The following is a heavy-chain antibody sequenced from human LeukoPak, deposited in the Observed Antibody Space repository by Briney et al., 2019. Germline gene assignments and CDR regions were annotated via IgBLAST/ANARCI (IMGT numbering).Heavy chain of an antibody. D-gene: IGHD2-2*01. Sequence: ASVKVSCKASGGTFSSYAVSWVRQGPGQGLEWMGGIIPIFGTANYAQKFQGRVTITADKSTSTAYMELSSLRSEDTAVYYCASLTILGYCSSTSCYAKNYFDYWGQGTLVTVSS. CDR3: ASLTILGYCSSTSCYAKNYFDY. J-gene: IGHJ4*02. V-gene: IGHV1-69*06. CDR1: GGTFSSYA. CDR2: IIPIFGTA.